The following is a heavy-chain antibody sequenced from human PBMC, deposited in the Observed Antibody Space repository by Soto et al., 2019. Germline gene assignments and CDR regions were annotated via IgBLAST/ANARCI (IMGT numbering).Heavy chain of an antibody. D-gene: IGHD3-22*01. CDR2: FDPEDGET. Sequence: EASVKVSCKVSGYTLTELSMHWVRQAPGKGLEWMGGFDPEDGETIYAQKFQGRVTMTEDTSTDTAYMELSSLRSEDTAVYYCATDKKYYYDSSGYQGDYWGQGTLVTVSS. J-gene: IGHJ4*02. CDR3: ATDKKYYYDSSGYQGDY. V-gene: IGHV1-24*01. CDR1: GYTLTELS.